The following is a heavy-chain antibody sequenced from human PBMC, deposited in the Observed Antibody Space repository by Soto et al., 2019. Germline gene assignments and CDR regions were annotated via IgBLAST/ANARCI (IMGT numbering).Heavy chain of an antibody. V-gene: IGHV4-59*01. CDR1: GGSINSYY. J-gene: IGHJ5*02. D-gene: IGHD4-17*01. CDR2: IFSRGTP. Sequence: SETLSLTCTVSGGSINSYYWSWIRQPPGKGLEWIGYIFSRGTPNYNPSLKSRVTIPVDTSRNQFSLKLNSLTAADTAMYFCAKRFGDYVGWFDPWGQGALVTVSS. CDR3: AKRFGDYVGWFDP.